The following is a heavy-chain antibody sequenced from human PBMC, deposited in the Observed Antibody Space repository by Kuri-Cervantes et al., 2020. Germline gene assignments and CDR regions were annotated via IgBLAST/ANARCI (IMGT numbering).Heavy chain of an antibody. Sequence: ASVKVSCKASGYTFTGYYMHWVRQAPGQGLEWMGWINPNSGGTNYAQKFQGRVTMTRDTSISTAYMELSRLRSDDTAVYYCARGVRDNYYYYHMDVWGKGTTVTVSS. CDR1: GYTFTGYY. CDR2: INPNSGGT. J-gene: IGHJ6*03. V-gene: IGHV1-2*02. D-gene: IGHD4-23*01. CDR3: ARGVRDNYYYYHMDV.